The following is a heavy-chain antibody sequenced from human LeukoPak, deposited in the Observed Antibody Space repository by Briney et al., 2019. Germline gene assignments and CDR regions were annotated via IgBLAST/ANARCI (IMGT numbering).Heavy chain of an antibody. CDR3: ARITLGSSSWYLGY. D-gene: IGHD6-13*01. CDR1: GGSISSGGYY. J-gene: IGHJ4*02. Sequence: PSQTLSLTCTVSGGSISSGGYYWSWIRQHPGKGLEWIGYIYYSGSTYYNPSLKSRVSISVDTSKNQFSLKLSSVTAADTAVYYCARITLGSSSWYLGYWGQGTLVTVSS. V-gene: IGHV4-31*03. CDR2: IYYSGST.